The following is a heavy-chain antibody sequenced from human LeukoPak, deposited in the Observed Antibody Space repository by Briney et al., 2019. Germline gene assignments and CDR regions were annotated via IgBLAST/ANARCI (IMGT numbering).Heavy chain of an antibody. Sequence: SETLSLTCTVSGGSISHSYWSWIRQPPGKALEWIGYIYSSGSTYYNPSLKSRVTISVDTSKNQFSLKLSSVTAADTAVYYCARDRPSSSSWPWAHQGYFDLWGRGTLVTVSS. V-gene: IGHV4-59*12. J-gene: IGHJ2*01. D-gene: IGHD6-13*01. CDR2: IYSSGST. CDR3: ARDRPSSSSWPWAHQGYFDL. CDR1: GGSISHSY.